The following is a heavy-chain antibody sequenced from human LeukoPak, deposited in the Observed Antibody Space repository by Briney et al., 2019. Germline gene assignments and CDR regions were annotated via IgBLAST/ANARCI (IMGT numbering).Heavy chain of an antibody. V-gene: IGHV3-20*04. D-gene: IGHD6-6*01. Sequence: GGSLRLSCAASGFNFDDYGMNWVRQAPGKGLEWVSGINWNGGSTGYADSVKGRFTISRDNAKNALLLQMNSLRAEDTALYYCARRPHYYGMDVWGQGTTVTVSS. CDR2: INWNGGST. CDR1: GFNFDDYG. CDR3: ARRPHYYGMDV. J-gene: IGHJ6*02.